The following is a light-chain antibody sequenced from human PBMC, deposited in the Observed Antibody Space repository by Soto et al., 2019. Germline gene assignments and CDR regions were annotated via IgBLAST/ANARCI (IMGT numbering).Light chain of an antibody. Sequence: DIQMTQSPSSLSASVGDRVTITCRASQSINGYLNWYQQKPGKAPNLLIYAASSLQSGVPSRFSDSGSGTDFTLTISSLQSEDFATYYCQQHYIAPWTFGQGPKVEIK. CDR2: AAS. CDR1: QSINGY. CDR3: QQHYIAPWT. J-gene: IGKJ1*01. V-gene: IGKV1-39*01.